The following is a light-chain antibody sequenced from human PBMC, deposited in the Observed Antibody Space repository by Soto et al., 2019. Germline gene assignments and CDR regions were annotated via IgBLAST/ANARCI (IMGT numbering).Light chain of an antibody. CDR1: SSDVGSYKL. CDR2: EVN. Sequence: QSALTQPASVSGSPGQSITISCTGTSSDVGSYKLVSWYQQHPGNAPKLIIFEVNKRPSGISNRFSASKSGNTASLTISGLQAEDEADYYCCSYASGSTKVFGGGTKLTVL. V-gene: IGLV2-23*02. CDR3: CSYASGSTKV. J-gene: IGLJ3*02.